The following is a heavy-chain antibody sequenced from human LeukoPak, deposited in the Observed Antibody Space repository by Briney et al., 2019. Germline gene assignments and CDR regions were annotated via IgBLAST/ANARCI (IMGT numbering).Heavy chain of an antibody. Sequence: GASVKVSCKASGYTFTGYYMHWVRQAPGQGLEWMGWINPNSGGTNYAQKFQGRVTMTRDTSISTAYMELSRLRSDDTAVYYCARDLGHQLETPSLVYYYYYMDVWGKGTTVTVSS. CDR1: GYTFTGYY. CDR3: ARDLGHQLETPSLVYYYYYMDV. J-gene: IGHJ6*03. CDR2: INPNSGGT. V-gene: IGHV1-2*02. D-gene: IGHD6-13*01.